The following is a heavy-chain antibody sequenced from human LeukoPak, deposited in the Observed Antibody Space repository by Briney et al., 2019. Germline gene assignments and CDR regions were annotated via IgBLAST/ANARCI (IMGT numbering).Heavy chain of an antibody. D-gene: IGHD2-2*02. CDR1: GFTFSSYA. V-gene: IGHV3-30-3*01. Sequence: GGSLRLSCAASGFTFSSYAMHWVRQAPGKGLEWVAVISYDGSNKYYADSVKGRFTISRDNSKNTLYLQMNSLRAEDTAVYYCARDRNCSSTSCYTIQRGWFDPWGQGTLVTVSS. J-gene: IGHJ5*02. CDR2: ISYDGSNK. CDR3: ARDRNCSSTSCYTIQRGWFDP.